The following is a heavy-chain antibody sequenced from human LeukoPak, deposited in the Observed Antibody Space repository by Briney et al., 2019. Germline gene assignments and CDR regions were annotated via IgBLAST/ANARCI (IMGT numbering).Heavy chain of an antibody. J-gene: IGHJ4*02. CDR1: GGSISSGDYY. D-gene: IGHD6-13*01. CDR2: IYYSGST. V-gene: IGHV4-30-4*08. CDR3: ARSTRHIAPAVHGPYDS. Sequence: SQTLSLTCTVSGGSISSGDYYWSWIRQPPGKGLEWIGYIYYSGSTYYNPSLKSRVTISVDTSKNQFSLKLSSVTAADTAVYYCARSTRHIAPAVHGPYDSWGQGTLVTVSS.